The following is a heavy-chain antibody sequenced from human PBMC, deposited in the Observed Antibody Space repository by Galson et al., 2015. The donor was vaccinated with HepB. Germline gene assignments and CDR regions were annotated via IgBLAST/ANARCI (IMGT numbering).Heavy chain of an antibody. CDR1: GGTFSTYA. D-gene: IGHD3-10*01. CDR2: IIPLFSIA. CDR3: TRAHRGSSSYPYYYAMDV. Sequence: SVKVSCKASGGTFSTYAISWVRQAPGQGLEWMGGIIPLFSIAKYAQKIQGRVTITADESTTTAYMELSSLKSEDTAVYYCTRAHRGSSSYPYYYAMDVWGQGTTVTVSS. V-gene: IGHV1-69*13. J-gene: IGHJ6*02.